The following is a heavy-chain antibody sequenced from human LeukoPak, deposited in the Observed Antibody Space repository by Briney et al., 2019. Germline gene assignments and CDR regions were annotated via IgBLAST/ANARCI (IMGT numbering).Heavy chain of an antibody. CDR1: GFTFSSYG. CDR2: ISGSGGST. V-gene: IGHV3-23*01. J-gene: IGHJ4*02. D-gene: IGHD3-22*01. CDR3: AKDRYYYDSSGYYCYFDY. Sequence: GGFLRLSCAASGFTFSSYGMHWVRQAPGKGLEWVSAISGSGGSTYYADSVKGRFTISRDNSKNTLYLQMNSLRAEDTAVYYCAKDRYYYDSSGYYCYFDYWGQGTLVTVSS.